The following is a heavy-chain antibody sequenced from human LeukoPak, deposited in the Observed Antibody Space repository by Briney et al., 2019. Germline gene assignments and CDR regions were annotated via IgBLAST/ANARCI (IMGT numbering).Heavy chain of an antibody. D-gene: IGHD6-13*01. J-gene: IGHJ5*02. Sequence: KTSETLSLTCAVYGGSFSGYYWSWIRQPPGKGLEWIGEINHSGSTNYNPSLKSRVTISVDTSKNQFSLKLSSVTAADTAVYYCARGPPRRRSSSWYGFGWFDPWGQGTLVTVSS. CDR2: INHSGST. V-gene: IGHV4-34*01. CDR3: ARGPPRRRSSSWYGFGWFDP. CDR1: GGSFSGYY.